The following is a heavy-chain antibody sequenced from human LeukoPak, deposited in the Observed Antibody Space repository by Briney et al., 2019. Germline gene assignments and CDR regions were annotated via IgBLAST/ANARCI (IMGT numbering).Heavy chain of an antibody. CDR2: MNPNSGNT. CDR3: ARDRNIDSSGYYYDAFDI. J-gene: IGHJ3*02. D-gene: IGHD3-22*01. CDR1: GGTFSSYA. V-gene: IGHV1-8*02. Sequence: SVKVSCKASGGTFSSYAISWVRQAPGQGLEWMGWMNPNSGNTGYAQMFQGRVTMTRNTSISTAYMELSSLRSEDTAVYYCARDRNIDSSGYYYDAFDIWGQGTMVTVSS.